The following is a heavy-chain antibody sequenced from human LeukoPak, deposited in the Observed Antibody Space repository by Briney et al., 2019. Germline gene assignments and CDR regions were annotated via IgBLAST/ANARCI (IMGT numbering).Heavy chain of an antibody. Sequence: GGSLRLSCAASGFTFSGYAMSWVRQAPGKGLEWVSAISGSGGSTYYADSVKGRFTISRDNSKNTLYLQMNSLRAEDTATYYCARETSLAGFASGLGFNYWGQGILVTVSS. CDR1: GFTFSGYA. CDR2: ISGSGGST. CDR3: ARETSLAGFASGLGFNY. J-gene: IGHJ4*02. V-gene: IGHV3-23*01. D-gene: IGHD6-19*01.